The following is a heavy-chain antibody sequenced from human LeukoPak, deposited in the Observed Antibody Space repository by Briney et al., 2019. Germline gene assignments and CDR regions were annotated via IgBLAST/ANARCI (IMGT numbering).Heavy chain of an antibody. J-gene: IGHJ6*03. D-gene: IGHD3-10*01. V-gene: IGHV4-61*01. CDR2: IYYSGST. CDR1: GGSVSSGSYF. Sequence: SETLSLTCTVSGGSVSSGSYFWSWIRHPPGKGLEWIGYIYYSGSTNYNPSLKSRVTISVDTSKNQFSLRLSSVAAADTAVYYCARRSSEGYYYYYMDVWGKGTTVTVSS. CDR3: ARRSSEGYYYYYMDV.